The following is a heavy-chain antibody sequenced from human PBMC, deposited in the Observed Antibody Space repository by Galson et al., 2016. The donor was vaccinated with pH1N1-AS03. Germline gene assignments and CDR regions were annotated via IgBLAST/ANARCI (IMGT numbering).Heavy chain of an antibody. Sequence: SLRLSCAVSGFTFSTYAMTWVRQAPGRGLEWVSSISSTGSNTFYADSVMCRFTISRDNSKNTLYLQMNSLRAEDTAVFYCAKYTIDWYEDYWGQGTLVTVSS. J-gene: IGHJ4*02. CDR2: ISSTGSNT. CDR1: GFTFSTYA. CDR3: AKYTIDWYEDY. V-gene: IGHV3-23*01. D-gene: IGHD6-19*01.